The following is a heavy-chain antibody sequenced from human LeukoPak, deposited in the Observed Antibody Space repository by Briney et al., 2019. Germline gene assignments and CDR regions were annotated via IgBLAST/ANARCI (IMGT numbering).Heavy chain of an antibody. J-gene: IGHJ6*03. V-gene: IGHV5-51*01. Sequence: GESLKISCKGSGYSFTSYWIGWVRQMPGKGLEWMGIIYPGDSDTRYSPSFQGQVTISADKSISTAYLQWSSLKASDTAMYYCARHVGLRGYSGYDGYYYMDVWDKGTTVTVSS. CDR1: GYSFTSYW. D-gene: IGHD5-12*01. CDR3: ARHVGLRGYSGYDGYYYMDV. CDR2: IYPGDSDT.